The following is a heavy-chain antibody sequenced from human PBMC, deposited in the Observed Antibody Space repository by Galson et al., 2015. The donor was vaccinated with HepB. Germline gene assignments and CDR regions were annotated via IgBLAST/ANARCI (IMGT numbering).Heavy chain of an antibody. Sequence: SLRLSCAASGFTFSSYAMNWVRQAPGKGLEWVSVSRGSGGVTYYADSVKGRFTISRDNSKNKVYLQMSSLSAEETAIYYCARESQWRPGGRNSWFDPWGQGTLVTVAS. CDR3: ARESQWRPGGRNSWFDP. V-gene: IGHV3-23*01. D-gene: IGHD2-8*02. CDR2: SRGSGGVT. CDR1: GFTFSSYA. J-gene: IGHJ5*02.